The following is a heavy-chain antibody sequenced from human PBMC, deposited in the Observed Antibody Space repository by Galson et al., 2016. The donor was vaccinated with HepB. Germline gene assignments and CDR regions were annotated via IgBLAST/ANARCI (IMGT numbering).Heavy chain of an antibody. CDR2: ISYDGSNR. Sequence: CAASGFTFSSYGMHWVRQAPGKGLEWVAVISYDGSNRYYADSVKGRFTISRDNSKNTLYLQMNSLRAEDTAVYYCAKGYGLWDYWGQGTLVTVSS. D-gene: IGHD5-18*01. V-gene: IGHV3-30*18. CDR3: AKGYGLWDY. CDR1: GFTFSSYG. J-gene: IGHJ4*02.